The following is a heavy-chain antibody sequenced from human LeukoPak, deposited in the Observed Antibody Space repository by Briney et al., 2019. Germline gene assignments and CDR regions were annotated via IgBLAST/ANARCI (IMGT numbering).Heavy chain of an antibody. D-gene: IGHD4-17*01. Sequence: GGFLRLSCAASGFTFSSYAMSWVRQAPGKGLEWVSAISGSGGSTYYADSVKGRFTISRDNSKNTLYLQMNSLRAEDTAVYYCAKVGSYGDPMALGYWGQGTLVTVSS. CDR2: ISGSGGST. CDR1: GFTFSSYA. V-gene: IGHV3-23*01. J-gene: IGHJ4*02. CDR3: AKVGSYGDPMALGY.